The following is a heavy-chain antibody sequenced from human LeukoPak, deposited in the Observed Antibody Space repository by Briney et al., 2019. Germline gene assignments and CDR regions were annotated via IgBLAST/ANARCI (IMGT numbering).Heavy chain of an antibody. CDR2: IYHSGST. CDR3: ARAGGDYYFDY. Sequence: SETLSLTCTVSGGSISSYYWSWIRQPPGKGLEWIGYIYHSGSTYYNPSLKSRVTISVDRSKNQFSLKLSSVTAADTAVYYCARAGGDYYFDYWGQGTLVTVSS. V-gene: IGHV4-59*12. CDR1: GGSISSYY. J-gene: IGHJ4*02. D-gene: IGHD2-21*02.